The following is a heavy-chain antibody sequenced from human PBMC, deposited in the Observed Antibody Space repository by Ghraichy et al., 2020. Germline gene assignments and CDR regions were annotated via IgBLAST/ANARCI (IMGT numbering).Heavy chain of an antibody. D-gene: IGHD3-10*01. CDR1: GFTFSSYA. CDR3: AKDRATMVRGVIITTPHDY. Sequence: GGSLRLSCAASGFTFSSYAMSWVRQAPGKGLEWVSAISGSGGSTYYADSVKGRFTISRDNSKNTLYLQMNSLRAEDTAVYYCAKDRATMVRGVIITTPHDYWGQGTLVTVSS. V-gene: IGHV3-23*01. CDR2: ISGSGGST. J-gene: IGHJ4*02.